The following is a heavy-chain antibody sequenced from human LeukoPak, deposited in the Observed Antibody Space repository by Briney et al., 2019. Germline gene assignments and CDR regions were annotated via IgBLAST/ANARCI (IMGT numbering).Heavy chain of an antibody. J-gene: IGHJ5*02. CDR2: INHSGST. D-gene: IGHD3-22*01. CDR3: ARVGYYYDSSAWFDP. Sequence: SETLSLTCAVYGGSFSGYYWSWIRQPPGKGLEWIGEINHSGSTNYNPSLKSRVTISVDRSKNQFSLKLSSVTAADTAVYYCARVGYYYDSSAWFDPWGQGTLVTVSS. V-gene: IGHV4-34*01. CDR1: GGSFSGYY.